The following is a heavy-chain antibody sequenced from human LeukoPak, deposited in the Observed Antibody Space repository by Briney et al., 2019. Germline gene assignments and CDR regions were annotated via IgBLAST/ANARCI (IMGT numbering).Heavy chain of an antibody. CDR3: AKDRSTTWACDY. D-gene: IGHD1-14*01. CDR1: GFTFSSDA. J-gene: IGHJ4*02. V-gene: IGHV3-30*18. Sequence: GGSLRPSCAASGFTFSSDAMHWVRQAPGKGLEWVAFISYDGNIKRYADSVKGRFTISRDNSKNTLYLQMNSLRAEDTAVYHCAKDRSTTWACDYWGQGTLVTVSS. CDR2: ISYDGNIK.